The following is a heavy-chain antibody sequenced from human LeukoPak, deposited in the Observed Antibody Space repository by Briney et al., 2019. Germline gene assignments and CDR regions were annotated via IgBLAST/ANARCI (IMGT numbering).Heavy chain of an antibody. CDR3: AKLGAGFDY. V-gene: IGHV4-59*05. CDR2: IYYSGST. Sequence: SETLSLTCTVSGGSISSYYWSWIRQPPGKGLEWIGSIYYSGSTYYNPSLKSRVTISVDTSKNQFSLKLSSVTAADTAVYYCAKLGAGFDYWGQGTLVTVSS. J-gene: IGHJ4*02. D-gene: IGHD3-10*01. CDR1: GGSISSYY.